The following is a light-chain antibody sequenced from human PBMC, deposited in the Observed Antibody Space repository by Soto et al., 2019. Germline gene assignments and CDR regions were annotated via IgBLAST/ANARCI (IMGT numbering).Light chain of an antibody. CDR2: GNS. CDR1: SSNIGAGYD. CDR3: QSYDSSLGAYV. V-gene: IGLV1-40*01. Sequence: QSVLTQPPSVSGAPGQRVTISCTGSSSNIGAGYDVHWYQQLLGTAPKLLIYGNSNRPSGVPDRFSGSKSGTSASLAITGLQAEDEADYYCQSYDSSLGAYVFGTGTKLTVL. J-gene: IGLJ1*01.